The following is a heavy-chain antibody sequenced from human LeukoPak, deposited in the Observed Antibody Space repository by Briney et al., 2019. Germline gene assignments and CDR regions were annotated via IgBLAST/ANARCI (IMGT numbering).Heavy chain of an antibody. V-gene: IGHV3-33*01. D-gene: IGHD3-22*01. J-gene: IGHJ4*02. CDR1: GFTFSSYG. Sequence: GRSLRLSCAASGFTFSSYGMHWVRQAPGKGLEWVAVIWYDGSNKYYADSVKGRFTISRDNSKNTLYLQMNSLRAEDTAVYYWARDGYYYDSSGYCYGYFDYWGQGTLVTVSS. CDR2: IWYDGSNK. CDR3: ARDGYYYDSSGYCYGYFDY.